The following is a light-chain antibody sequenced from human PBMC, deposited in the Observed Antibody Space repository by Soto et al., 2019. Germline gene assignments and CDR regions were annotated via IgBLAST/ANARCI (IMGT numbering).Light chain of an antibody. CDR2: DAS. Sequence: EIVMTQSPATLSVSPGERATLSCRASQSVSSYLAWYQQKPGQAPRLLIYDASNRATGIPARFSGSGSGTDFTLTISSLEPEDFAVYYCQQLWTFGQGTKVDIK. J-gene: IGKJ1*01. CDR3: QQLWT. CDR1: QSVSSY. V-gene: IGKV3-11*01.